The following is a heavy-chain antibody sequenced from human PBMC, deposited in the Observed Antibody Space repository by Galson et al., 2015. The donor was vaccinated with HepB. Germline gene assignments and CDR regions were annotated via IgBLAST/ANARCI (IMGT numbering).Heavy chain of an antibody. CDR3: AKAGIAVAGTGLNY. Sequence: SLRLSCAASGFTVSSNYMSWVRQAPGKGLEWVSVIYSGGSTYYADSVKGRFTISRDNSKNTLYLQMNSLRAEDTAVYYCAKAGIAVAGTGLNYWGQGTLVTVSS. V-gene: IGHV3-53*05. CDR2: IYSGGST. D-gene: IGHD6-19*01. J-gene: IGHJ4*02. CDR1: GFTVSSNY.